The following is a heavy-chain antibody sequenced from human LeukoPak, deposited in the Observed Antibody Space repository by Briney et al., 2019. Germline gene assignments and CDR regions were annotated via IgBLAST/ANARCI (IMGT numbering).Heavy chain of an antibody. D-gene: IGHD1-26*01. Sequence: SETLSLTCTVSGGSISSGSYYWSWIRQPAGKGLEWIGRIYTSGSTNYNPSLKSRVTISVDTSKNQFSLKLSSVTAADTAVYFCARDSLGAGTVGATSGYWGQGTLVTVSS. CDR3: ARDSLGAGTVGATSGY. CDR2: IYTSGST. CDR1: GGSISSGSYY. J-gene: IGHJ4*02. V-gene: IGHV4-61*02.